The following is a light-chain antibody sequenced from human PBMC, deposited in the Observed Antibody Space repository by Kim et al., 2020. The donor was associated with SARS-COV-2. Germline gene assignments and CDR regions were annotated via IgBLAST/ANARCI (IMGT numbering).Light chain of an antibody. CDR2: DVN. CDR1: NSDVGVYNY. CDR3: TSYTGSSTHV. Sequence: QSALTQPAPVSGSPGQSITISCTGTNSDVGVYNYVSWYQQHPGKAPKLMIYDVNKRPSGVSIRFSGSKSGNTASLTISGLQPEDEADYYCTSYTGSSTHVFGSGTKVTVL. V-gene: IGLV2-14*03. J-gene: IGLJ1*01.